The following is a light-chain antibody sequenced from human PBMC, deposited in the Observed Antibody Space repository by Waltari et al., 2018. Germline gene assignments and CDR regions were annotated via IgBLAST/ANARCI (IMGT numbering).Light chain of an antibody. V-gene: IGKV3-15*01. Sequence: EIVMTQSPATLSVSPGERATLSCRAIQTIDSNFVWYQQKPGQAPRLLIYGASTRATSIPARFSGSGSGTEFTLTISSLQSEDFAVYYCQQSEKSPMTFGRGTRLEIK. CDR2: GAS. CDR1: QTIDSN. CDR3: QQSEKSPMT. J-gene: IGKJ4*02.